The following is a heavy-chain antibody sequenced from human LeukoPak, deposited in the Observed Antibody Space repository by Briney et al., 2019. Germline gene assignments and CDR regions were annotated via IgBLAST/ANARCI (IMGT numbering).Heavy chain of an antibody. D-gene: IGHD2-2*03. J-gene: IGHJ6*03. CDR2: ISSSSSYI. CDR1: GFTFSSYS. Sequence: PGGSLRLSCAASGFTFSSYSMNWVRQAPGKGLEWVSSISSSSSYIYYADSVKGRFTISRDNAKNSLYLQMNSLRAEDTAVYYCARNLGSYYYYYMDVWGKGTTVTISS. CDR3: ARNLGSYYYYYMDV. V-gene: IGHV3-21*01.